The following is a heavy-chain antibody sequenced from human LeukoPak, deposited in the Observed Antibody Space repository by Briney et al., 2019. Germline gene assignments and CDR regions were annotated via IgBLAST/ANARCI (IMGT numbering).Heavy chain of an antibody. V-gene: IGHV3-48*01. D-gene: IGHD2-15*01. J-gene: IGHJ6*02. CDR1: GFTFSSYS. CDR2: ISSSSSTI. CDR3: ARVRHLGYCSGGSCYPGGYGMDV. Sequence: PGGSLRLSCAASGFTFSSYSMNWVRQAPGKGLEWVSYISSSSSTIYYADSVKGRFTISRDNAKNSLYLQMNSLRAEDTAVYYCARVRHLGYCSGGSCYPGGYGMDVWGQGTTVTVSS.